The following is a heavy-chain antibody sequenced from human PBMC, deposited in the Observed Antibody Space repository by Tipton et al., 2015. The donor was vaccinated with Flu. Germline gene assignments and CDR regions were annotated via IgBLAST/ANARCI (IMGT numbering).Heavy chain of an antibody. Sequence: LRLSCEVSGDSITSDYYWGWVRQFPGKGLEWIGSVSRSGNTDYNPSLKSRVTISIDTSKNQFSLNMRSVTAADTAVYYCARSTYHYGSGSSDYWGQGTLVTVSS. D-gene: IGHD3-10*01. CDR2: VSRSGNT. CDR1: GDSITSDYY. V-gene: IGHV4-38-2*01. J-gene: IGHJ4*02. CDR3: ARSTYHYGSGSSDY.